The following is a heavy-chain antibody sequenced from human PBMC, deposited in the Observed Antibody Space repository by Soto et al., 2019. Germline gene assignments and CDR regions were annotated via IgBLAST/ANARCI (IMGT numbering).Heavy chain of an antibody. CDR1: GGTFSSYA. J-gene: IGHJ6*02. Sequence: QVQLVQSGAEVKKPGSSVKVSCKASGGTFSSYAVSWVRQAPGQGLEWMGGIIPIFGTANYAQKFQGRVTITADESTSTAYLELSSLRSEDTAVYYCARCPLESAYGDYVSCMDVWGQGTTVTVSS. D-gene: IGHD4-17*01. V-gene: IGHV1-69*01. CDR2: IIPIFGTA. CDR3: ARCPLESAYGDYVSCMDV.